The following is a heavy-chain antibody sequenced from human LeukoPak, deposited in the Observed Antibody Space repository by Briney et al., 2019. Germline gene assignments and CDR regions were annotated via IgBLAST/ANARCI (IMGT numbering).Heavy chain of an antibody. Sequence: AASVKVSCKASGYTFTDYAMHWVRQAPGQGLEWMGRIDPNSGGTHYPQKFQGRVTVTRDTSVTTAYMELSRLTSDDTAIYFCTRDLTTSGPIGIWGQGTLVTVS. J-gene: IGHJ4*02. V-gene: IGHV1-2*06. CDR3: TRDLTTSGPIGI. D-gene: IGHD3-9*01. CDR2: IDPNSGGT. CDR1: GYTFTDYA.